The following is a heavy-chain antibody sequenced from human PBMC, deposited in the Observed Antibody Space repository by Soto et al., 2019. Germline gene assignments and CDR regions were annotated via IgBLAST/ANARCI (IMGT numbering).Heavy chain of an antibody. CDR1: SYTSTTYV. CDR3: ARWIRGNYDDSWRYGFQNYFDS. J-gene: IGHJ4*01. D-gene: IGHD3-16*01. V-gene: IGHV1-18*01. Sequence: ASVKVSFKDSSYTSTTYVISWVRQAPGQGLDWIGWIGVHSGNTNYAQKVQDRVTMTTDTSTNTAYMELRSLRSDDTAVYYCARWIRGNYDDSWRYGFQNYFDSWG. CDR2: IGVHSGNT.